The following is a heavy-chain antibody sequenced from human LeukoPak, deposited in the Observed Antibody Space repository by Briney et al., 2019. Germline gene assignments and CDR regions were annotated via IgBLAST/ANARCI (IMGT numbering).Heavy chain of an antibody. V-gene: IGHV4-61*02. CDR1: GGSISSGSYY. CDR3: ARSSGYDFIVYYFDY. CDR2: IYTSGST. J-gene: IGHJ4*02. D-gene: IGHD5-12*01. Sequence: NPSETLSLTCTVSGGSISSGSYYWSWIRQPAGKGLEWIGRIYTSGSTNYNPSLKSRVTISVDTSKNQFSLKLSSVTAADTAVYYCARSSGYDFIVYYFDYWGQGTLVTVSS.